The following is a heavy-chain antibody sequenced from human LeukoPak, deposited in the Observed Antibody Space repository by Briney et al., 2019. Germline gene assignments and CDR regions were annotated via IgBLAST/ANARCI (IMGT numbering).Heavy chain of an antibody. V-gene: IGHV4-34*01. D-gene: IGHD6-6*01. CDR1: GGSFSGYY. CDR3: AGGAARLLFAY. CDR2: INHSGST. J-gene: IGHJ4*02. Sequence: SETLSLTCAVYGGSFSGYYWSWIRQPPGKGLEWIGEINHSGSTNYNPSLKSRVTISVDTSKNQFSLKLSSVTAADTAVYYCAGGAARLLFAYWGQGTLVTVSS.